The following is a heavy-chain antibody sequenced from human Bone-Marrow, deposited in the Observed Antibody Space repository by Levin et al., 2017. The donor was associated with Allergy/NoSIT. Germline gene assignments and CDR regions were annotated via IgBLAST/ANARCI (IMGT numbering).Heavy chain of an antibody. J-gene: IGHJ4*02. V-gene: IGHV3-30*18. CDR1: GFNFRNYG. D-gene: IGHD3-10*01. Sequence: GGSLRLSCAASGFNFRNYGMHWVRQAPGKGLEWVANILYDGSNTTYADSMKGRFTISRDNSKNTLSLQMNSLRREDTAVYYCVKDPRAFGTVARYYFDYCSQRTLVAVSS. CDR3: VKDPRAFGTVARYYFDY. CDR2: ILYDGSNT.